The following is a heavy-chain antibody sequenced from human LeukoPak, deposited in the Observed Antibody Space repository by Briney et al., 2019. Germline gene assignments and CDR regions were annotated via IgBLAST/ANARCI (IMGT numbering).Heavy chain of an antibody. Sequence: PSETLSLTCAVYGGSFSGYSWSWIRQPPGKGLEWIGEINHSGSTNYNPSLKSRVTISVDTSKNQFSLKLNSVTAADTAVYYCARDISGGYNWFDPWGQGTLVTVSS. CDR3: ARDISGGYNWFDP. CDR2: INHSGST. CDR1: GGSFSGYS. D-gene: IGHD1-20*01. J-gene: IGHJ5*02. V-gene: IGHV4-34*01.